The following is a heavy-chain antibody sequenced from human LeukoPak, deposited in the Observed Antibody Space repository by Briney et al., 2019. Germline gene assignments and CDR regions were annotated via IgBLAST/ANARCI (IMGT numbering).Heavy chain of an antibody. CDR1: GGSISSSSYY. D-gene: IGHD1-26*01. J-gene: IGHJ4*02. V-gene: IGHV4-39*01. Sequence: SETLSLACTVAGGSISSSSYYWGWIRQPPGKGLEWGGSIYYSGSTYYNPSLKRRVTISVDTSKNQFSLQLSSVTAADTAVYYCARHVVGATVYYFDYWGQGTLVTVSS. CDR3: ARHVVGATVYYFDY. CDR2: IYYSGST.